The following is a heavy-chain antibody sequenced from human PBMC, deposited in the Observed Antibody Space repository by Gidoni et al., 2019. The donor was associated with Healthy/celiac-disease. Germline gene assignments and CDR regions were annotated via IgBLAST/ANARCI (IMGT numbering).Heavy chain of an antibody. J-gene: IGHJ4*02. D-gene: IGHD2-15*01. V-gene: IGHV4-39*07. CDR1: GGSISSSSYY. CDR2: IYYSGST. Sequence: QLQLQESGPGLVKPSEPLSLTCTVSGGSISSSSYYCGWSRQPPGKGLEWIGSIYYSGSTYDNPALKSRVTISVDTSKNQFSLKLSSVTAADTAVYYCARDAVGGNYFDYWGQGTLVTVSS. CDR3: ARDAVGGNYFDY.